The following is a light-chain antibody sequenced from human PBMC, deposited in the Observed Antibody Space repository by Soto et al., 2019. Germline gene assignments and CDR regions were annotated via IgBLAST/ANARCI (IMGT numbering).Light chain of an antibody. CDR2: GAS. J-gene: IGKJ5*01. Sequence: EIVMTQSPATLSVSPGERATLSCRASQSVSSNLAWYQQKPGQAPRLLIYGASTRATGIPARFSGSGSGTEFTLTISSLQSEDFTVYSCQQYNGTFGQGTRLEIK. CDR1: QSVSSN. V-gene: IGKV3-15*01. CDR3: QQYNGT.